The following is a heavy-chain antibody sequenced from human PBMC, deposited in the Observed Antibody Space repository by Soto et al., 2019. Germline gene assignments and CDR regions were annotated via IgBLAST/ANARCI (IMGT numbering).Heavy chain of an antibody. CDR1: GGSISSSSYY. D-gene: IGHD6-25*01. CDR2: IYYSGST. V-gene: IGHV4-39*01. Sequence: QLQLQESSPGLVKPSETLSLTCTVSGGSISSSSYYWGWIRQPPGKGLEWIGSIYYSGSTYYNPSLKSRVTISVDTSKNQFSLKLSSVTAADTAVYYCARLGADYYFDYWGQGTLVTVSS. CDR3: ARLGADYYFDY. J-gene: IGHJ4*02.